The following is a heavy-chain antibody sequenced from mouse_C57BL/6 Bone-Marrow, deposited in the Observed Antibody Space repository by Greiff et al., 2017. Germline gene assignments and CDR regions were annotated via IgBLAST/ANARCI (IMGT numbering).Heavy chain of an antibody. CDR3: ARDYYGRSHGYFDV. CDR1: GYAFSSSW. V-gene: IGHV1-82*01. J-gene: IGHJ1*03. Sequence: QVQLQQSGPELVQPGASVKISCKASGYAFSSSWMNWVKQRPGKGLEWIGRIYPGDGDTNYNGKFKGQATLTADNSSSTAYMQLSRLLSEDSAVDCGARDYYGRSHGYFDVWGTGTTVTVSS. CDR2: IYPGDGDT. D-gene: IGHD1-1*01.